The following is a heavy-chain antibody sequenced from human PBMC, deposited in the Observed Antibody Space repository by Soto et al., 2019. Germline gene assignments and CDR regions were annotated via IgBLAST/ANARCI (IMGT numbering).Heavy chain of an antibody. V-gene: IGHV4-59*01. CDR1: GGSISSYY. CDR2: IYYSGST. Sequence: SEIPSLTCNVSGGSISSYYWSWIREPTGKGLEWIGYIYYSGSTNYKPSLKSRVTISVDTSKNQFSLKLSSATAADTAVHSCARDRGVGATNSFDPWGQGILVT. CDR3: ARDRGVGATNSFDP. D-gene: IGHD1-26*01. J-gene: IGHJ5*02.